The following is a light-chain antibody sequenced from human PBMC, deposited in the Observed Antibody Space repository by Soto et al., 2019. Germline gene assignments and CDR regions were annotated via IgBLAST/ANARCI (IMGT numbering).Light chain of an antibody. CDR2: AAS. V-gene: IGKV3-15*01. Sequence: EIVMTQSPATLSVSPGERATLSCRASQSVSSNLAWYQQKPGQAPRLLIYAASTRATGIPARFSGSGSGTEFTLTISSLQSEDSAIYYCHQYDNWPRTFGQGTKVDIK. CDR3: HQYDNWPRT. J-gene: IGKJ1*01. CDR1: QSVSSN.